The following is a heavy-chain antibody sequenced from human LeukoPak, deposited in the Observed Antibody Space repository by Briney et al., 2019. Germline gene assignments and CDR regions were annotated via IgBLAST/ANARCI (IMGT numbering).Heavy chain of an antibody. D-gene: IGHD1-1*01. CDR2: INPNSGGT. CDR3: ARDTNNYYYMDV. V-gene: IGHV1-2*02. CDR1: GYTFTGYY. Sequence: ASVKVSCKASGYTFTGYYMHWVRQAPGQGLEWMGWINPNSGGTNYAQKFQGRVTMTRDASISTAYMELSRLRSDDTAVYYCARDTNNYYYMDVWGKGTTVTISS. J-gene: IGHJ6*03.